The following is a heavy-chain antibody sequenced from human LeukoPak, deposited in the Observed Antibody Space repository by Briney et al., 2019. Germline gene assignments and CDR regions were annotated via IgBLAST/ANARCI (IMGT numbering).Heavy chain of an antibody. CDR1: GGSFSGYY. D-gene: IGHD4-17*01. CDR2: INHSGST. J-gene: IGHJ4*02. Sequence: SETLSLTCAVYGGSFSGYYWSWIRQPPGKGLEWIGEINHSGSTNYNPSLKSRVTISVDTSKNQFSLKLSSVTAADTAVYYYARGLRTPTVTNPSYFDYWGQGTLVTVSS. CDR3: ARGLRTPTVTNPSYFDY. V-gene: IGHV4-34*01.